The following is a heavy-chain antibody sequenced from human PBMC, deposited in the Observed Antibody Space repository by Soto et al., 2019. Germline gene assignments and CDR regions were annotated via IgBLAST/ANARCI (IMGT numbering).Heavy chain of an antibody. D-gene: IGHD6-19*01. Sequence: QVQLVQSGAEVKKPGASVKVSCEASGYTFIDYYMHWVRQAPGQGFEWMGRISPKSGGTNYSQKFQGRVTITWDTSLNAAYMELSSLMSEDTAVYYCARPPGYISDWYYFDLWGQGTLVTVSS. J-gene: IGHJ4*02. V-gene: IGHV1-2*02. CDR2: ISPKSGGT. CDR3: ARPPGYISDWYYFDL. CDR1: GYTFIDYY.